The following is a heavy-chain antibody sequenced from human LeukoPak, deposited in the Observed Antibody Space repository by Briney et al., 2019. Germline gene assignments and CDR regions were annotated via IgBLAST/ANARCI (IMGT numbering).Heavy chain of an antibody. CDR1: EFTFSRYC. Sequence: TGGSLRLSCAPSEFTFSRYCMNWVRPAPGKGLEWVSYITNSGNSKSYADAVKGRFTISRDNTKNSLYLQMNGLRAEDTAVYYCARTMSSGYLTFDYWGQGTLVTVSS. CDR3: ARTMSSGYLTFDY. CDR2: ITNSGNSK. J-gene: IGHJ4*02. V-gene: IGHV3-48*01. D-gene: IGHD3-22*01.